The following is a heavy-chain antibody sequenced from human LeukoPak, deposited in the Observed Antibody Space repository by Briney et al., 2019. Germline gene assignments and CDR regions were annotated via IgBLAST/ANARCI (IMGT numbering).Heavy chain of an antibody. CDR3: ALGGYSDATGYYSNDSFDV. Sequence: PSETLSLTCAVNGGAFSTYYWSWIRQSPGKGPAWIGEINHRGITNYNPSLMSRVSISVDTSTSHFFLRLTSVTAADTAVYYCALGGYSDATGYYSNDSFDVWGQGTMVNVSS. D-gene: IGHD3-22*01. J-gene: IGHJ3*01. CDR2: INHRGIT. V-gene: IGHV4-34*01. CDR1: GGAFSTYY.